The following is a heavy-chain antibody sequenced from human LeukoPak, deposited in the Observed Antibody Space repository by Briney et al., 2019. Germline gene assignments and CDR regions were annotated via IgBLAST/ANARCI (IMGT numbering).Heavy chain of an antibody. CDR1: EFTFSSYS. Sequence: GGSLRLSCAASEFTFSSYSMNWVRHAPRKGLVWVSRISTDGYTTDYADFVQGRFTASRDNTKNTWSLEMNSLRAEDTAVYYCVVGGSPGYWGQGTLVTVSS. D-gene: IGHD2-15*01. CDR2: ISTDGYTT. CDR3: VVGGSPGY. J-gene: IGHJ4*02. V-gene: IGHV3-74*01.